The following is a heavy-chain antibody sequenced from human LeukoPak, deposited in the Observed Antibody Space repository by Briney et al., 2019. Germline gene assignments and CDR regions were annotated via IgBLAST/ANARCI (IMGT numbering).Heavy chain of an antibody. V-gene: IGHV4-59*10. J-gene: IGHJ2*01. D-gene: IGHD3-22*01. CDR2: IYTSGST. CDR3: ARVGYYDSSGYSLYWYFDL. CDR1: GGSFSGYY. Sequence: SETLSLTCAVYGGSFSGYYWSWIRQPAGKGLEWIGRIYTSGSTNYNPSLKSRVTMSVDTSKNQFSLKLSSVTAADTAVYYCARVGYYDSSGYSLYWYFDLWGRGTLVTVSS.